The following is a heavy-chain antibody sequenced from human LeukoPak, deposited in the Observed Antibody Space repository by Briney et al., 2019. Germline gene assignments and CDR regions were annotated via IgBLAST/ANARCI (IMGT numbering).Heavy chain of an antibody. Sequence: ASVKVSCKASGHTFTSYGISWVRQAPGQGLEWMGWISAYNGNTNYAQKLQGRVTMTTDTSTSTAYMELRSLRSDDTAVYYCARGRARYFDWLLNYYYYYYMDVWGKGTTVTISS. CDR2: ISAYNGNT. CDR1: GHTFTSYG. V-gene: IGHV1-18*01. J-gene: IGHJ6*03. D-gene: IGHD3-9*01. CDR3: ARGRARYFDWLLNYYYYYYMDV.